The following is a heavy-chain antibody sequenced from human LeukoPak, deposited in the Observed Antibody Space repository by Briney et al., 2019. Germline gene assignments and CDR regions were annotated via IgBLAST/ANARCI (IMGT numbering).Heavy chain of an antibody. D-gene: IGHD5-18*01. CDR3: ARHAGGGNTALDY. CDR1: GFSLRTSGMC. CDR2: SYYGVST. V-gene: IGHV4-61*08. J-gene: IGHJ4*02. Sequence: ESGPTLVNPTQTLTLTCTFSGFSLRTSGMCVSWIRQPPGKGLEWIGYSYYGVSTNYNPSLKSRVTISMDTSKNQFSLNLNSVTAADTAMYYCARHAGGGNTALDYWGQGTLVTVSS.